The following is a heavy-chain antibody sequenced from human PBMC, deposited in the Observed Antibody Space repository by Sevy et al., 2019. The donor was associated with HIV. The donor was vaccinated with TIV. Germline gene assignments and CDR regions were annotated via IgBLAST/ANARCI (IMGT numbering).Heavy chain of an antibody. Sequence: HSETLSLTCAVYGGSFSGYYWSWIRQPPGKGLEWIGEIIPSGITNYNPSLKSRVTISIDTSKNQFSLKVKSVTAADTAIYYCARGQWEHPYWGQGTQVTVSS. CDR3: ARGQWEHPY. J-gene: IGHJ4*02. V-gene: IGHV4-34*01. CDR2: IIPSGIT. D-gene: IGHD1-26*01. CDR1: GGSFSGYY.